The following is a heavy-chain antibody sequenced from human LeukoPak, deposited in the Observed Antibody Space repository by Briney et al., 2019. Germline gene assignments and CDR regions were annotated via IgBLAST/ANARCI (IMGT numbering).Heavy chain of an antibody. J-gene: IGHJ6*04. Sequence: GGSLRLSCAASGFTFSSYTMNWVRQAPGKGLEWVSAISGSGGSTYYADSVKGRFTISRDNSKNTLYLQMNSLRAEDTAVYYCAKDLGSEQDVWGKGTTVTVSS. V-gene: IGHV3-23*01. CDR2: ISGSGGST. CDR3: AKDLGSEQDV. D-gene: IGHD1-26*01. CDR1: GFTFSSYT.